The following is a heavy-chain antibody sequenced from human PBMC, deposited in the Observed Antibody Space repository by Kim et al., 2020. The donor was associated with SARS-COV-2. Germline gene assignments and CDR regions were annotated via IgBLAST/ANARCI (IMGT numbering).Heavy chain of an antibody. Sequence: GGSLRLSCAASGFTFDDYAMHWVRQAPGKGLEWVSGISWNSVSIGYADSVKGRLTISRDNAKNSLYLQMNSLRDEDTALYYCAKVGTPYYYDSSGYQIDYWRQGTLVTVSS. CDR3: AKVGTPYYYDSSGYQIDY. CDR2: ISWNSVSI. V-gene: IGHV3-9*01. J-gene: IGHJ4*02. D-gene: IGHD3-22*01. CDR1: GFTFDDYA.